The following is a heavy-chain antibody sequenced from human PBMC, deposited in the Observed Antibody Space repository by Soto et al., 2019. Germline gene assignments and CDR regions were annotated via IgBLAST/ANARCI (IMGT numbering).Heavy chain of an antibody. J-gene: IGHJ5*02. Sequence: ASVKVSCKASGYTFTGYYMHWVGQAPGQGLEWMVCINPNSGGTNYAQKFQGWVTMTRDTSISTAYMELSRLRSDDTAVYYCARDYSSSSVFWFDPWGQGTLVTVSS. CDR3: ARDYSSSSVFWFDP. CDR2: INPNSGGT. D-gene: IGHD6-6*01. CDR1: GYTFTGYY. V-gene: IGHV1-2*04.